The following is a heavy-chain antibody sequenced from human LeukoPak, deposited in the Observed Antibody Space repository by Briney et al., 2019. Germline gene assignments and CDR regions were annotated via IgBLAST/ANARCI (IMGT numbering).Heavy chain of an antibody. V-gene: IGHV4-4*07. CDR2: IYTSGST. Sequence: PSETLSLTCTVSGGSIRSYYWRWIRQPAGKGLEWIGRIYTSGSTSYNPSLKSRVTISVDTSKNQFSLILSSVTAADTAVYYCARGVPRYGDSYFDYWGQGTLVTVSS. J-gene: IGHJ4*02. CDR3: ARGVPRYGDSYFDY. CDR1: GGSIRSYY. D-gene: IGHD4-17*01.